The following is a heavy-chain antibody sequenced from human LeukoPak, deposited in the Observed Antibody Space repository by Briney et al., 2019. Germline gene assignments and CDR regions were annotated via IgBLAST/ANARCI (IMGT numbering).Heavy chain of an antibody. J-gene: IGHJ4*02. Sequence: PGGSLRLSCAASGFTFSSYSMNWVRQAPGKGLEWVSSISSSSSYIYYADSVKGRFTISRDNAKNSLYLQMNSLRAEDTAVYYRARDQGGYSYTFDYWGQGTLVTVSS. CDR1: GFTFSSYS. V-gene: IGHV3-21*01. D-gene: IGHD5-18*01. CDR3: ARDQGGYSYTFDY. CDR2: ISSSSSYI.